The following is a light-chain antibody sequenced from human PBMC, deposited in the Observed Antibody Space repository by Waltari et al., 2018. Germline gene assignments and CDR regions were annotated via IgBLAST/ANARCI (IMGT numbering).Light chain of an antibody. J-gene: IGLJ2*01. Sequence: QSALTQPPSASGSLGQSVTVSCPGTNRDAGPHNHGSWYQQHPGKAPKPIIYDVSERPSGVPDRFSGSKSANTASLTVSGLQVEDEADYYCSSYAGSNNLVVFGGGTKLTVL. CDR1: NRDAGPHNH. V-gene: IGLV2-8*01. CDR2: DVS. CDR3: SSYAGSNNLVV.